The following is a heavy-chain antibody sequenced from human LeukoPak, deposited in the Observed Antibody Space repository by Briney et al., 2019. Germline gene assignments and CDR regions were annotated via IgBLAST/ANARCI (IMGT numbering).Heavy chain of an antibody. CDR3: ARRAGAYSHPYDY. D-gene: IGHD4/OR15-4a*01. Sequence: GGSLRLSCAASGFTFSSYSMNWVRQAPGKGLEWVSFIYSDNTHYSDSVKGRFTISRDNSKNTLYLQMKSLRAEDTAVYYCARRAGAYSHPYDYWGQGTLVTVSS. V-gene: IGHV3-53*01. J-gene: IGHJ4*02. CDR1: GFTFSSYS. CDR2: IYSDNT.